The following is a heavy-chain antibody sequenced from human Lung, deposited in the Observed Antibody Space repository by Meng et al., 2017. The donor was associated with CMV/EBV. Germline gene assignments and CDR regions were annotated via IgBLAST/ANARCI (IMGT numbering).Heavy chain of an antibody. CDR3: ARGTVGGQYNWFDP. Sequence: SCGSISSGDYYWNWIRQHPGKGLEWIGYMYFSGSTYYNPSLKSRVTISVDTSKNQLSLRLSTVTAADTAVYYCARGTVGGQYNWFDPWGQGALVTVSS. D-gene: IGHD4-23*01. V-gene: IGHV4-31*02. CDR1: CGSISSGDYY. J-gene: IGHJ5*02. CDR2: MYFSGST.